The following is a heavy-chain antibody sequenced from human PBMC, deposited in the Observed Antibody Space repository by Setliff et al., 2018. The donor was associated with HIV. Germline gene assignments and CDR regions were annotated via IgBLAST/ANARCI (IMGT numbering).Heavy chain of an antibody. V-gene: IGHV1-3*01. CDR1: GYTFTSYA. CDR2: INAGNGNT. J-gene: IGHJ4*02. Sequence: GASVKVSCKASGYTFTSYAMHWVRQAPGQRLEWMGWINAGNGNTKYSQKFRGRVTMTRDTSISTAYMELNRLRSDDTAVYYCARSTTADWGQGTLVTVSS. CDR3: ARSTTAD. D-gene: IGHD4-17*01.